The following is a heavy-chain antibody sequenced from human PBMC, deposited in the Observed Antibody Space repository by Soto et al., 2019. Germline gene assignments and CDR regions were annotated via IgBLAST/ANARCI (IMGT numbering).Heavy chain of an antibody. CDR2: ISYDGSNK. Sequence: QVQLVESGGGVVQPGRSLRLSCAASGFTFSSYAMHWVRQAPGKGLEWVAVISYDGSNKYYADSVKGRFTISRDNSKNTLDLQMNSLRAEDTAVYYCARDGPLDNYGMDVWGQGTTVTVSS. CDR3: ARDGPLDNYGMDV. J-gene: IGHJ6*02. V-gene: IGHV3-30-3*01. D-gene: IGHD3-22*01. CDR1: GFTFSSYA.